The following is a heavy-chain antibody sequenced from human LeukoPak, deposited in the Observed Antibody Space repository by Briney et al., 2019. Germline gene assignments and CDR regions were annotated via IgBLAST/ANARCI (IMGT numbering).Heavy chain of an antibody. CDR1: GFTFSSYA. V-gene: IGHV3-23*01. CDR2: ISGSGGST. Sequence: GGSLRLSCAASGFTFSSYAMSWVRQAPGKGLEWVSAISGSGGSTYYADSVKGRFTISRDNSKNTLYLQMNSLRAEDTAVYYCAKGVGSSGSFYYFDYWGQGTLVTVSS. D-gene: IGHD3-22*01. J-gene: IGHJ4*02. CDR3: AKGVGSSGSFYYFDY.